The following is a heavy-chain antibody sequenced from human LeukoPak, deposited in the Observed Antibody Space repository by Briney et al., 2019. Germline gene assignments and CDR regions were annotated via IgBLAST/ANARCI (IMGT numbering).Heavy chain of an antibody. J-gene: IGHJ4*02. CDR1: GCTFSGSY. Sequence: GASVKVSCKASGCTFSGSYLHWVRLAPGQGLEWMGWINPHTGGADFAQKFQGRVTMTRDTSISTAYMELNRLTSDDTAVYFCARIDYASGSHDYWGQGTLVTVSS. V-gene: IGHV1-2*02. CDR3: ARIDYASGSHDY. CDR2: INPHTGGA. D-gene: IGHD3-10*01.